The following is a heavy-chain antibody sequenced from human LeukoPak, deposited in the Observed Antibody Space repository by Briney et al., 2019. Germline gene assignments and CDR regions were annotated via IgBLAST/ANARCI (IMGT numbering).Heavy chain of an antibody. CDR3: ARLSSSWYGVYAFDI. D-gene: IGHD6-13*01. CDR1: GYTFTSYD. CDR2: MNPNSGNT. Sequence: ASVKVSCKASGYTFTSYDINWVRQATRQGLEWMGWMNPNSGNTGYAQKFQGRVTMTRNTSISTAYMELSSLRSEDTAVYYCARLSSSWYGVYAFDIWGQGTMVTVSS. J-gene: IGHJ3*02. V-gene: IGHV1-8*01.